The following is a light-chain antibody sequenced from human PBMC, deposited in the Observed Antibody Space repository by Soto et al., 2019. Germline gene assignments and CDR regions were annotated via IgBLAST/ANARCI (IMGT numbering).Light chain of an antibody. Sequence: QSVLTQPPSVSAAPGQKVTISCSGNSSNIGSNDVSWYQQLPGKAPKLLIYENSQRPSGIPDRFSGSKSGTSATLGITGLQPGDGAVYYCGTWDSSLFALFGTGTKLTVL. CDR3: GTWDSSLFAL. CDR1: SSNIGSND. J-gene: IGLJ1*01. CDR2: ENS. V-gene: IGLV1-51*02.